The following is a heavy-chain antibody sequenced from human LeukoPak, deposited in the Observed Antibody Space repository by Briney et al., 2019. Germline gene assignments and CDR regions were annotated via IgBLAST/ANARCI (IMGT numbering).Heavy chain of an antibody. V-gene: IGHV4-39*01. J-gene: IGHJ4*02. D-gene: IGHD4-23*01. CDR2: IYYSGST. CDR3: ARQGPTVVTFFDY. CDR1: GGSISSSSYY. Sequence: SETLSLTCTVSGGSISSSSYYWGWIRQPPGKGLEWIGTIYYSGSTYYNPSLKSRVTISVDTSKNQFSLKLSSVTAADTAVHYCARQGPTVVTFFDYWGQGTLVTVSS.